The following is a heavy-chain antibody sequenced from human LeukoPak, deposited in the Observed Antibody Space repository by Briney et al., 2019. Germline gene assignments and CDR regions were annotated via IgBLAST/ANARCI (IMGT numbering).Heavy chain of an antibody. D-gene: IGHD6-6*01. Sequence: PGRSLRLSCAVSGITFSTYALHWVRQAPGKGLEWVAVISYDGSNKYYADSVKGRFTISRDNSKNTLYLQMNSLRAEDTAVYYCARLPSSSVDYWGQGTLVTVSS. J-gene: IGHJ4*02. CDR3: ARLPSSSVDY. CDR1: GITFSTYA. CDR2: ISYDGSNK. V-gene: IGHV3-30*04.